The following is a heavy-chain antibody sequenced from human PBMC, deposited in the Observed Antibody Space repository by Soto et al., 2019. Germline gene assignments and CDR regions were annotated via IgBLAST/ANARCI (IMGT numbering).Heavy chain of an antibody. V-gene: IGHV4-4*07. CDR2: LYSSGNT. D-gene: IGHD6-19*01. J-gene: IGHJ4*02. CDR1: GASISAYA. Sequence: QVQLQESGPGLVKPSETLSLTCTVSGASISAYAWSWIRQPAGKGLEWIGRLYSSGNTNYNPSFKSRLTMSADTSKNQFSLKLSSVTAADTAVYYCARGPYSSGWSVVDYWGQGTLVTVSS. CDR3: ARGPYSSGWSVVDY.